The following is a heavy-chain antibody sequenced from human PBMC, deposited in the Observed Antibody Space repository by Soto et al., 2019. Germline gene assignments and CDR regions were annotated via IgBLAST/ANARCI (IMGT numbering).Heavy chain of an antibody. CDR3: ARVVLTITRGAFDA. CDR1: GGSISSSHW. Sequence: QVQLQESGPGLVKPSGTLSLTCAVSGGSISSSHWWTWVRQSPRKGLEYLGEISHRGTSNSNPSLKSRVTLSVDKSKNHFSLTLTSVTAADTAVYYCARVVLTITRGAFDAWGQGTLVIVSS. V-gene: IGHV4-4*02. D-gene: IGHD3-9*01. CDR2: ISHRGTS. J-gene: IGHJ3*01.